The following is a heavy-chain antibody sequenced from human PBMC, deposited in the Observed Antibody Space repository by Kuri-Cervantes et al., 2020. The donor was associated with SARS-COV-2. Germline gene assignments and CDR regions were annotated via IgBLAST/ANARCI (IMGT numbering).Heavy chain of an antibody. J-gene: IGHJ5*02. Sequence: ASVKVSCKASGYTFTGYYMHWVRQAPGQGLAWMGWINPNSGGTNYAQKFQGRVTMTRDTSISTAYMELSRLRSDDTAVYYCARDGEYYYDSSGYFNWFDPWGQGTLVTVSS. CDR1: GYTFTGYY. D-gene: IGHD3-22*01. CDR2: INPNSGGT. V-gene: IGHV1-2*02. CDR3: ARDGEYYYDSSGYFNWFDP.